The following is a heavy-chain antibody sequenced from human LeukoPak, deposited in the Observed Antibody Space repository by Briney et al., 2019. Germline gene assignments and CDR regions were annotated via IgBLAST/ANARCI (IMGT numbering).Heavy chain of an antibody. CDR2: ISSSSSTI. V-gene: IGHV3-48*01. CDR3: AELGITMIGGV. Sequence: GGSLRLSCAASGFTFSSYSMNWVRQAPGKGLEWVSYISSSSSTIYYAGSVKGRFTISTDNAKNSLYLQMNSLRAEDTAVYYCAELGITMIGGVWGKGTTVTISS. CDR1: GFTFSSYS. D-gene: IGHD3-10*02. J-gene: IGHJ6*04.